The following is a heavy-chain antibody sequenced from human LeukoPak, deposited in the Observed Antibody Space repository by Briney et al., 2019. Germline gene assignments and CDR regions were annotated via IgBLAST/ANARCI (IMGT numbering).Heavy chain of an antibody. D-gene: IGHD4-17*01. Sequence: GGSLRLSCTTSGFTFGDFAMSWFRQAPGKGLEWVGLIRSVNYGGAVEYAASVKGRFTISRDDSRRVAYLQMDGLRTEDTALYYCARGQLGGDPHDYYYYYMDVWGKGTTVTVSS. CDR1: GFTFGDFA. J-gene: IGHJ6*03. CDR3: ARGQLGGDPHDYYYYYMDV. CDR2: IRSVNYGGAV. V-gene: IGHV3-49*03.